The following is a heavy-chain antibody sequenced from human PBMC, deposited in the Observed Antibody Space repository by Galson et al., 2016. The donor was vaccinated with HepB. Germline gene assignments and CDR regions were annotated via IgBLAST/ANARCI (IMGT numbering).Heavy chain of an antibody. Sequence: TLSLTCTVSGGSVNSGAYYWNWVRQPAGKGLEWIGQIYTNENTNYSPSLKSRVTISLDTSTNQFSLTLTSVTAADTAVYYCPTGPNPYYFDYWGQGTLVTVSS. CDR1: GGSVNSGAYY. J-gene: IGHJ4*02. V-gene: IGHV4-61*09. CDR3: PTGPNPYYFDY. D-gene: IGHD3-16*01. CDR2: IYTNENT.